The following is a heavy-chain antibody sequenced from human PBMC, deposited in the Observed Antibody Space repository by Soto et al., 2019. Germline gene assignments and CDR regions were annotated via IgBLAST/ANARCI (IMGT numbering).Heavy chain of an antibody. CDR3: AATGGNYFGLAL. Sequence: ASVKVSCKSSDNTFTHYGINWVRQAPGQGLEWMGWISGYNGNTKYAQKFQDRVTMTADTSTRTAFMEVRSLTSDDTGVYFCAATGGNYFGLALWGQGTTVTVSS. V-gene: IGHV1-18*01. D-gene: IGHD2-15*01. J-gene: IGHJ6*02. CDR1: DNTFTHYG. CDR2: ISGYNGNT.